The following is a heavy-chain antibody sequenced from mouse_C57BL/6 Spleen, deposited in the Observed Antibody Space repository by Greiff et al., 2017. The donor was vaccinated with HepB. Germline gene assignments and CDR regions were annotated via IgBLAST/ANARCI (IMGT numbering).Heavy chain of an antibody. V-gene: IGHV1-82*01. Sequence: QVQLKESGPELVKPGASVKISCKASGYAFSSSWMNWVKQRPGKGLEWIGRIYPGDGDTNYNGKFKGKATLTADKSSSTAYMQLSSLTSEDSAVYFCARSPRNSYYFDYWGQGTTLTVSS. J-gene: IGHJ2*01. CDR1: GYAFSSSW. CDR3: ARSPRNSYYFDY. CDR2: IYPGDGDT. D-gene: IGHD2-1*01.